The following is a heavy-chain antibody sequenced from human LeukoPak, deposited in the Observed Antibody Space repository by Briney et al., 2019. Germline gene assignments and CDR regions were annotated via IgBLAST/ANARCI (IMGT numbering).Heavy chain of an antibody. D-gene: IGHD2-2*01. CDR2: VSGSGGTT. Sequence: GGSLRLSCAASGFTFSSYAMSWVRQAPGKGLEWVSGVSGSGGTTFYADSVKGRFTISRDNSKNTLYLQMNSLRAEDTALYYCARTPLVRYFDCWGQGTLVTVSS. V-gene: IGHV3-23*01. CDR1: GFTFSSYA. J-gene: IGHJ4*02. CDR3: ARTPLVRYFDC.